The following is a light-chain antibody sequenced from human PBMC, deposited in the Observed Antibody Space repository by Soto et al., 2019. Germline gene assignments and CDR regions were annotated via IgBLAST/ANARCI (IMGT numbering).Light chain of an antibody. CDR1: SSDVGYYDY. CDR2: EVT. V-gene: IGLV2-8*01. Sequence: QSALTQPPSAYGFPGQSVTISCTGTSSDVGYYDYVSWYQQYPGKAPKLVIYEVTKRPSGVPDRVSASKSGNTASLTVSGLRAEDEADYYCSSYAGSNNFVFGSGTKLTVL. CDR3: SSYAGSNNFV. J-gene: IGLJ1*01.